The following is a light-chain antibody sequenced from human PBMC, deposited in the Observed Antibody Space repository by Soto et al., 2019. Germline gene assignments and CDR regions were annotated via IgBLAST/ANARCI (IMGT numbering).Light chain of an antibody. V-gene: IGKV4-1*01. CDR3: QQYFSTPYT. CDR2: WAS. Sequence: DIVMTQSPDSLAVSLGARATINCKSSPSILFNSNNKNYLVWYQQRPGQSPKLLLYWASSREPGVPDRFSGSGSGTDFTLTISSLQADDVAVYYCQQYFSTPYTFGQGTKVEI. CDR1: PSILFNSNNKNY. J-gene: IGKJ2*01.